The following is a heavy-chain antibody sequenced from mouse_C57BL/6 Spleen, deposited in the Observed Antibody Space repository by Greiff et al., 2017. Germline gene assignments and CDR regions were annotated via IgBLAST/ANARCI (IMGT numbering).Heavy chain of an antibody. Sequence: VQGVESGAELAKPGASVKLSCKASGYTFTSYWMHWVKQRPGQGLEWIGYINPSSGYTKYNQKFKDKATLTADKSSSTAYMQLSSLTYEDSAVYYCARSFYYYGSSYDYFDYWGQGTTLTVST. V-gene: IGHV1-7*01. CDR3: ARSFYYYGSSYDYFDY. CDR2: INPSSGYT. J-gene: IGHJ2*01. CDR1: GYTFTSYW. D-gene: IGHD1-1*01.